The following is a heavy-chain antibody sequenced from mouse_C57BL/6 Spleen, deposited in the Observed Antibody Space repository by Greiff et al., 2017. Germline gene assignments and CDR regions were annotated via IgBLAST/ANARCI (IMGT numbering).Heavy chain of an antibody. J-gene: IGHJ2*01. D-gene: IGHD1-1*01. CDR3: ARILLGSSAHYGY. Sequence: VQLQQSGPELVKPGASVKIPCKASGYTFTDYNMDWVKQSHGKSLEWIGDINPNNGGTIYNQKFKGKATLTVDKSSSTTYMERRSLTSEDTAVYYCARILLGSSAHYGYWGQGTTLSV. CDR1: GYTFTDYN. V-gene: IGHV1-18*01. CDR2: INPNNGGT.